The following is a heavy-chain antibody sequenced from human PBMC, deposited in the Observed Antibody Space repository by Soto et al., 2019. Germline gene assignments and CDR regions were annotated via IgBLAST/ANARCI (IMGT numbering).Heavy chain of an antibody. Sequence: QLQLQESGPGLVKPSETLSLTCSVSGDSISSTSYYWGWIRQPPGEGLEWIGTIYDSMGTDYNPSRKRRGTVSADTSKTQFSLNLNFLTAADTAVYFGARHAYRSGWADYLSRGPLVTVSS. CDR2: IYDSMGT. J-gene: IGHJ4*02. V-gene: IGHV4-39*01. CDR3: ARHAYRSGWADY. D-gene: IGHD6-19*01. CDR1: GDSISSTSYY.